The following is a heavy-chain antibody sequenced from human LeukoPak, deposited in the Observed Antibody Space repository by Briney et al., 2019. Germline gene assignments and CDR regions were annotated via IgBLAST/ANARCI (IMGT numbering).Heavy chain of an antibody. CDR2: IIPIFGTA. CDR1: GGTFSSYA. CDR3: ARDQAPYSNYPLEGY. D-gene: IGHD4-11*01. J-gene: IGHJ4*02. Sequence: SVKVSCKASGGTFSSYAISWVRQAPGQGLEWMGRIIPIFGTANYAQKFQGRVTITTDESTSTAYMALSSLRSEDTAVYYCARDQAPYSNYPLEGYWGQGTLVTVSS. V-gene: IGHV1-69*05.